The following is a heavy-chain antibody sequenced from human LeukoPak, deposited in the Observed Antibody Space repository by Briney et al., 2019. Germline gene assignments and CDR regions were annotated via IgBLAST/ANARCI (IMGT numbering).Heavy chain of an antibody. CDR3: ARVSSLLHASFDY. Sequence: SETLSLTCTVSGGSVSSGSYYWSWIRQPPGKGLEWIGYIYYSGSTNYNPSLKSRVTISVDTSKSQFSLKLSSVTAADTAVYYCARVSSLLHASFDYWGQGTLVTVSS. CDR2: IYYSGST. J-gene: IGHJ4*02. D-gene: IGHD3-22*01. V-gene: IGHV4-61*01. CDR1: GGSVSSGSYY.